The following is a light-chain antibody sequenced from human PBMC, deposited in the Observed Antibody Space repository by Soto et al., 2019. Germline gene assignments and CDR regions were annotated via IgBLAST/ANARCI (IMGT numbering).Light chain of an antibody. J-gene: IGKJ1*01. CDR3: HQATSGLRT. Sequence: IVMTQSPATLSMSPGDRATLSCRASQNVATNVAWYQQKPGQAPRLLIYGASIRATGVPARFSRSGSGTEFTLTIDSLQSEDFAVFYCHQATSGLRTFGRGTRVEV. CDR2: GAS. V-gene: IGKV3-15*01. CDR1: QNVATN.